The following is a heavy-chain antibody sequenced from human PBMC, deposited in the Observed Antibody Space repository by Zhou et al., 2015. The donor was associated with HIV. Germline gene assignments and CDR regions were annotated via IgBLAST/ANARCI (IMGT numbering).Heavy chain of an antibody. Sequence: QVQLVESGGGVVQPGRSLRLSCAASGFTFSSYGMHWVRQAPGKGLEWVAVISYDGSNKYYADSVKGRFTISRDNSKNTLYLQMNSLRAEDTAVYYCAKGMAHSSGYPMYYYYGMDVWGQGP. D-gene: IGHD3-22*01. CDR2: ISYDGSNK. CDR1: GFTFSSYG. J-gene: IGHJ6*02. CDR3: AKGMAHSSGYPMYYYYGMDV. V-gene: IGHV3-30*18.